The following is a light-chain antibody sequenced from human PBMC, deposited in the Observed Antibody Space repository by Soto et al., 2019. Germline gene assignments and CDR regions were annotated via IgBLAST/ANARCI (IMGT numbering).Light chain of an antibody. V-gene: IGKV1-5*01. CDR2: DAS. J-gene: IGKJ1*01. CDR3: QEYNSYTGT. CDR1: QNIRSR. Sequence: DFQMTQSPSTLSASVGDRVTITCRASQNIRSRLAWFQQKPGKAPKLLIYDASSLQSGVPSRFSGSGSGTEFTLTISSLQPDDFGTYYCQEYNSYTGTFGPGTKVDIK.